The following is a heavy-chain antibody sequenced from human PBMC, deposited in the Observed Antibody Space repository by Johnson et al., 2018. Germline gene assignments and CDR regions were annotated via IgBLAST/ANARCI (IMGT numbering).Heavy chain of an antibody. D-gene: IGHD3-16*01. CDR3: TRGRIGAHHDAFDI. J-gene: IGHJ3*02. Sequence: VQLQESGGGLVQPGRSXRLSCTASGFTFGHYTMSWFRQAPGKGLEWVSFIRAEAFGGTTEYAASVKGRFSISRDDSKSIPYLQMNSLKTEDTAVYYCTRGRIGAHHDAFDIWGQGTMVTVSS. CDR2: IRAEAFGGTT. V-gene: IGHV3-49*03. CDR1: GFTFGHYT.